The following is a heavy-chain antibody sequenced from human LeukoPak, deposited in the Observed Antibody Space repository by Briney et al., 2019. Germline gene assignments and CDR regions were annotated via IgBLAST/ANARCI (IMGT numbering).Heavy chain of an antibody. CDR1: GGSISSFY. CDR2: IYNSGST. D-gene: IGHD4-23*01. CDR3: ARDGVYGGNSDAFDI. V-gene: IGHV4-4*07. J-gene: IGHJ3*02. Sequence: SETLSLTCTVSGGSISSFYWSWIRQPAGKGLEWIGRIYNSGSTNYNPSLKSRVTMSVDMSKNQFSLKLTSVTAADTAVYCCARDGVYGGNSDAFDIWGQGTMVTVSS.